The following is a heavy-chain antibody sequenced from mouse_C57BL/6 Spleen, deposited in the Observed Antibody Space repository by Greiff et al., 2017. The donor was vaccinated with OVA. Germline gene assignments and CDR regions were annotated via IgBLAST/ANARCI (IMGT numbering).Heavy chain of an antibody. CDR3: ASDYDGDAY. CDR2: INPNNGGT. J-gene: IGHJ3*01. CDR1: GYTFTDYY. D-gene: IGHD2-4*01. Sequence: VQLQQSGPELVKPGASVKISCKASGYTFTDYYMNWVKQSHGKSLEWIGDINPNNGGTSYNQKFKGKATLTVDKSSSTAYMELRSLTSEDSAVYYCASDYDGDAYWGQGTLVTVSA. V-gene: IGHV1-26*01.